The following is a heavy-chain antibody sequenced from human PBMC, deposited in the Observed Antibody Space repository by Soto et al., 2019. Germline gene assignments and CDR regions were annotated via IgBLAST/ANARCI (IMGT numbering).Heavy chain of an antibody. D-gene: IGHD3-10*01. CDR2: TNSDGSTT. CDR3: ARGPTGWFGYDY. CDR1: GFSFSSSW. V-gene: IGHV3-74*01. Sequence: EVQLVESGGGVIQPGGSLRLSCAASGFSFSSSWMHWVRQAPGKRLVWVSRTNSDGSTTNYADSVKGRFTISRDNAKNTLYLQMNSLRAEDTAVYYCARGPTGWFGYDYWGQGTLVSVSS. J-gene: IGHJ4*02.